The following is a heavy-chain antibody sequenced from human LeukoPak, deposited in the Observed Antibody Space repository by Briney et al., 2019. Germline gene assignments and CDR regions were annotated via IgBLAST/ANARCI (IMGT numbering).Heavy chain of an antibody. CDR3: AKEWELLFRNYFDY. CDR2: ISGSGGRK. CDR1: GFTLSSNA. D-gene: IGHD1-26*01. Sequence: GGSLRLSCAASGFTLSSNAMSWVRQAPGKGREWVSGISGSGGRKYYADSVKGRFTSSRDNVKNTLYLQLNSLRAEDTAVYYCAKEWELLFRNYFDYWGQGTLVTVSS. V-gene: IGHV3-23*01. J-gene: IGHJ4*02.